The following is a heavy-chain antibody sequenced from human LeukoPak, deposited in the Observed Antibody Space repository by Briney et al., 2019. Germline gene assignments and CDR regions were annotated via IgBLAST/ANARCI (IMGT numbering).Heavy chain of an antibody. V-gene: IGHV3-23*01. CDR2: FDGNGPNT. D-gene: IGHD2-8*02. Sequence: GGSLRLSCAASGLTFSSFAMTWVRQAPGKGLEWVSGFDGNGPNTYYADSVKGRWTISRDNSRSTLYLEMNSLRPEDTAIYYCAKPRTTGLGWAQFDYWGQGSLVTVSS. CDR1: GLTFSSFA. CDR3: AKPRTTGLGWAQFDY. J-gene: IGHJ4*02.